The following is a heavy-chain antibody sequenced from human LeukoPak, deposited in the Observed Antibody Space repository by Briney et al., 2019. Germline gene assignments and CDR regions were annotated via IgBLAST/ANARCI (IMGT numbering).Heavy chain of an antibody. CDR2: INHSGST. V-gene: IGHV4-39*07. J-gene: IGHJ4*02. CDR1: GGSISSSSYY. D-gene: IGHD1-26*01. CDR3: ARARPIKRMIVGAIGFDY. Sequence: PSETLSLTCTVSGGSISSSSYYWGWIRQPPGKGLEWIGEINHSGSTNYNPSLKSRVTISVDTSKNQFSLKLSSVTAADTAVYYCARARPIKRMIVGAIGFDYWGQGTLVTVSS.